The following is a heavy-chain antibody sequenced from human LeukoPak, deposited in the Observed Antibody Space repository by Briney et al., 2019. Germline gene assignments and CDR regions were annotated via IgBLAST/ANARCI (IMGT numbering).Heavy chain of an antibody. J-gene: IGHJ4*02. Sequence: ASVKDSSKASGYTFTSYYMHWVRPAPGQGLEWMGIINPSGGSTSYAQKFQGRVTMTRDTSTSTVYMELSSLRSEDTAVYYCARDTEERRYFDCRGQATLVSVSS. D-gene: IGHD1-1*01. CDR1: GYTFTSYY. V-gene: IGHV1-46*01. CDR2: INPSGGST. CDR3: ARDTEERRYFDC.